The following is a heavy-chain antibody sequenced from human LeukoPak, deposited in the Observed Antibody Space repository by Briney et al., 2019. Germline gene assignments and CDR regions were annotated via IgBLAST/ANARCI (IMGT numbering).Heavy chain of an antibody. CDR1: GFTFSSYS. CDR2: ISSSSSYI. CDR3: AKGRQAVAVIEFDY. D-gene: IGHD6-19*01. J-gene: IGHJ4*02. V-gene: IGHV3-21*04. Sequence: GGSLRLSCAASGFTFSSYSMNWVRQAPGKGLEWVSSISSSSSYIYYADSVKGRFTISRDNSKNTLYLQMNSLRAEDTAVYYCAKGRQAVAVIEFDYWGQGALVTVSS.